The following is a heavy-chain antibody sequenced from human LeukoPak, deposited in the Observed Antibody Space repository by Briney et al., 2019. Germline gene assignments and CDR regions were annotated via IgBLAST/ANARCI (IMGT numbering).Heavy chain of an antibody. J-gene: IGHJ6*03. V-gene: IGHV3-21*01. D-gene: IGHD2-15*01. CDR2: IFSGGTSM. CDR3: ARKGYCSGSNCYSDYFFYMDV. CDR1: GFTFSTHS. Sequence: GESLRLSCAASGFTFSTHSMNWVRQAPGKGLEWVSSIFSGGTSMYYADSVKGRFTISRDNAKDSLYLQMGSLRVEDTAVYYCARKGYCSGSNCYSDYFFYMDVWGKGTTVTVSS.